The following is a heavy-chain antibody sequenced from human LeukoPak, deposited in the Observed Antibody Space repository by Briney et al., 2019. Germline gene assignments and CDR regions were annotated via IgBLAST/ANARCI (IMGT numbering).Heavy chain of an antibody. Sequence: GGSLRLSCAASGSTFSSYAMSWVRQAPGKGLEWVSVITGSGGNTHYADSVKGRFTISKDNSKSTVYLQMSSLRVDDTAVYYCAKAASSSWPSYYYGMDVWGQGTTVTVSS. V-gene: IGHV3-23*01. CDR3: AKAASSSWPSYYYGMDV. D-gene: IGHD6-13*01. CDR2: ITGSGGNT. CDR1: GSTFSSYA. J-gene: IGHJ6*02.